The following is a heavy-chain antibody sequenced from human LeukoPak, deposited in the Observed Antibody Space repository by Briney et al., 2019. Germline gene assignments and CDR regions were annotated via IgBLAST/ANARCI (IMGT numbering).Heavy chain of an antibody. V-gene: IGHV3-74*01. CDR1: GLTFSTYW. J-gene: IGHJ5*02. CDR2: INTDGSST. CDR3: AKIPQDSSWYQEDWFDP. D-gene: IGHD6-13*01. Sequence: GGSLRLSCAASGLTFSTYWMHWVRQSPGKGLVWVSRINTDGSSTRYADSVKGRFTISRDNSKNTLYLQMNSLRAEDTAVYYCAKIPQDSSWYQEDWFDPWGQGTLVTVSS.